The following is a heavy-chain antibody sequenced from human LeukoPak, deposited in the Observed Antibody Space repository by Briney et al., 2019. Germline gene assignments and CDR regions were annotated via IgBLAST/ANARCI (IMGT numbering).Heavy chain of an antibody. CDR1: GFTFSSYA. D-gene: IGHD5-18*01. J-gene: IGHJ5*02. CDR3: ATGYSYGYRTNWFDP. V-gene: IGHV3-23*01. CDR2: ISGSGGST. Sequence: QTGGSLRLSCAASGFTFSSYAMSWVRQAPGKGLEWVSAISGSGGSTYYADSVKGRFTISRDNSKNTLYLQMNSLRAEDTAVYYCATGYSYGYRTNWFDPWGQGTLVTVSS.